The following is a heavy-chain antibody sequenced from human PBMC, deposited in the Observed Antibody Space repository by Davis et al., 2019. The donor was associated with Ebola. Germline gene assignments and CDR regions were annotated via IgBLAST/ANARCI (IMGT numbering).Heavy chain of an antibody. J-gene: IGHJ4*02. CDR1: GYTFTSYG. CDR3: ARAQFPTTSDH. Sequence: ASVTVSCKASGYTFTSYGITWVRHAPGHGLEWMGWSNPHNGNTNYAQHVQGRVTMTTDTSTSTAYMEVGSLRSDDTAVYYCARAQFPTTSDHWGQGTLVTVSS. CDR2: SNPHNGNT. V-gene: IGHV1-18*04. D-gene: IGHD1-1*01.